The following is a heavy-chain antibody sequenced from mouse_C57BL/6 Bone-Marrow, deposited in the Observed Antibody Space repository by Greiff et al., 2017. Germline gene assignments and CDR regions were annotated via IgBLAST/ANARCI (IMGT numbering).Heavy chain of an antibody. Sequence: VQLQQSGPGLVKPGASVKISCKASGYSFTGYYMNWVKQSPEKSLEWIGEINPSTGGTTYNQKFKAKATLTVDKSSSTAYMQLKSLTSEDSAVYYCARELRPVYYAMDYWGQGTSVTVSS. CDR1: GYSFTGYY. CDR3: ARELRPVYYAMDY. D-gene: IGHD3-2*02. J-gene: IGHJ4*01. CDR2: INPSTGGT. V-gene: IGHV1-42*01.